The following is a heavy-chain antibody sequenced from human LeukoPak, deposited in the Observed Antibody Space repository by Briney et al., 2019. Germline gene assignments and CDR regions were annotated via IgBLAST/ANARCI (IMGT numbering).Heavy chain of an antibody. CDR1: GGFVSGGNSY. CDR2: IHNSGST. CDR3: ARDYHGTNWYYFDY. V-gene: IGHV4-61*01. D-gene: IGHD1-1*01. Sequence: SETLSLTCSASGGFVSGGNSYWTWIRQPPGKGLEWIGNIHNSGSTNYSPSLKSRVTISQDTSKNQFSLRLSSVTAADTAVYYCARDYHGTNWYYFDYWGQGSLVAVSS. J-gene: IGHJ4*02.